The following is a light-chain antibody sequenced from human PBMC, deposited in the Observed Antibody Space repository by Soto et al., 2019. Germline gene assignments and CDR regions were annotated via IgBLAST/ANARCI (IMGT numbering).Light chain of an antibody. J-gene: IGLJ1*01. CDR2: EVN. CDR3: SSYAASNSFEV. CDR1: SSDVGAYNY. V-gene: IGLV2-8*01. Sequence: QSALTQPPSASGSPGQSVTISCTGTSSDVGAYNYVSWYQQHPGKAPKLMIYEVNKRPSGVPDRFSGSKSGNTASLTVSGLKDEDEADYYCSSYAASNSFEVFGTGTKLTVL.